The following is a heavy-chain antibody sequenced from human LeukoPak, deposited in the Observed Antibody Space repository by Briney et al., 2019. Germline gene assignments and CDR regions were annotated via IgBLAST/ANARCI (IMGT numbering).Heavy chain of an antibody. J-gene: IGHJ6*02. D-gene: IGHD2-8*01. V-gene: IGHV1-2*02. CDR1: GYTSTGYY. Sequence: GASVKVSCKASGYTSTGYYMHWVRQAPGQGLEWMGWINPNSGGTNYAQKFQGRVTMTRDTSISTAYMELSRLRSDDTAVYYCASKAVYAIPDFYYYYGMDVWGQGTTVTVSS. CDR2: INPNSGGT. CDR3: ASKAVYAIPDFYYYYGMDV.